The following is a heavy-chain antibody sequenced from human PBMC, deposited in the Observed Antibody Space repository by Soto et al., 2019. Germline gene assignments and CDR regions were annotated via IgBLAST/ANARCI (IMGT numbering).Heavy chain of an antibody. V-gene: IGHV3-23*01. D-gene: IGHD2-2*01. J-gene: IGHJ4*02. CDR3: AKTLLSTSWYGLHDY. CDR2: ISGSGGRT. CDR1: GFTFSNYA. Sequence: EVQLLESGGGLVQPGGSLRLSCAASGFTFSNYAMSWVRLAPGKGLEWVSTISGSGGRTYYADSAKGRFTISRDNSRNTLHLQMNSLRVEDTDLYYCAKTLLSTSWYGLHDYGSQGTVVTVAS.